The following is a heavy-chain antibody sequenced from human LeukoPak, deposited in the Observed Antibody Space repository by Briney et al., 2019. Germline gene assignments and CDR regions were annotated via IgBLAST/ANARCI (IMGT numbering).Heavy chain of an antibody. D-gene: IGHD6-13*01. J-gene: IGHJ4*02. CDR3: ARGGSSRFDQ. V-gene: IGHV3-48*02. Sequence: GGSLRLSCVASGLTFSGYSMNWVRQAPGKGRAWVSYISSSSSTRYYGDSVKGRFTISRENAKTSLYLQMNRLRDENTAVYYSARGGSSRFDQWGQGTLVTVSS. CDR2: ISSSSSTR. CDR1: GLTFSGYS.